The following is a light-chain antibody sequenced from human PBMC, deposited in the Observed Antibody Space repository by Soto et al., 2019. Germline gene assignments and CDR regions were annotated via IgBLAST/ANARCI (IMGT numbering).Light chain of an antibody. Sequence: QSVLTQPASVSGSPGQSITISCTGTSSDVGRYNYVSWYQQYPGEATKFIIYDVTTRPSGVSNRFSGSKSGNTASLTISGLQAEDEADYYCKSYTSSNTYVFGTGTKVTVL. CDR2: DVT. CDR1: SSDVGRYNY. J-gene: IGLJ1*01. CDR3: KSYTSSNTYV. V-gene: IGLV2-14*01.